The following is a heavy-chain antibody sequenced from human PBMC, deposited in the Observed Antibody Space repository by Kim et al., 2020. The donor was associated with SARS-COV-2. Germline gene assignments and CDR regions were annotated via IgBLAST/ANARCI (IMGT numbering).Heavy chain of an antibody. CDR2: IYTSGST. D-gene: IGHD6-13*01. J-gene: IGHJ3*02. V-gene: IGHV4-4*07. Sequence: SETLSLTCTVSGGSISSDYWSWIRQPAGKGLEWIGRIYTSGSTNYNPSLKSRVTMSVDTSKNQFSLNLTSVTAADTAFYYCAREGAGYRPFNIWGQGTMVTVSS. CDR1: GGSISSDY. CDR3: AREGAGYRPFNI.